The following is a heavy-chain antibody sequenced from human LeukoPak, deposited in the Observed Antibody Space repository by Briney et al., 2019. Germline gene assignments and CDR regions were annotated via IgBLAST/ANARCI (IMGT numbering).Heavy chain of an antibody. CDR2: IYYSGST. Sequence: PSETLSLTCAVSGGSINSYYCSWIRQPPGKGLEWIGYIYYSGSTNYNPSLKSRVTISLDTSKNQFSLKLSSVTAAGTAVYYCARFFDSSGYLPNWGPGTLVTVSS. CDR1: GGSINSYY. V-gene: IGHV4-59*01. D-gene: IGHD3-22*01. J-gene: IGHJ4*02. CDR3: ARFFDSSGYLPN.